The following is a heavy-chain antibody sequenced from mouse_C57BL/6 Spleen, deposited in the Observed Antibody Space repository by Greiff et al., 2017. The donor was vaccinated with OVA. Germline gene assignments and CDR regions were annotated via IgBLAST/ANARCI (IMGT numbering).Heavy chain of an antibody. Sequence: VQRVESGPGLVAPSQSLSITCTVSGFSLTSYGVDWVRQSPGKGLEWLGVIWGVGSTNYNSALKSRLSISKDNSKSQVFLKMNSLQTDDTAMYYCASDRDGNPFAYWGQGTLVTVSA. V-gene: IGHV2-6*01. CDR3: ASDRDGNPFAY. CDR2: IWGVGST. CDR1: GFSLTSYG. J-gene: IGHJ3*01. D-gene: IGHD2-1*01.